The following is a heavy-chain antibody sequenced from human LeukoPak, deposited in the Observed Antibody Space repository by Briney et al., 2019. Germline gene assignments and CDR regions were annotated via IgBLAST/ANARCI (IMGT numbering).Heavy chain of an antibody. CDR1: GFTVSSNY. CDR3: ARGYTSSWLTFDY. D-gene: IGHD6-13*01. CDR2: IYSGGST. Sequence: GGSLRLSCAASGFTVSSNYMSWVRQAPGKGLEWVSVIYSGGSTYYADSVKGRFTISRDNSKNTLYLQMNSLRAEDTAVYYCARGYTSSWLTFDYWGQGTLVTVSS. V-gene: IGHV3-66*01. J-gene: IGHJ4*02.